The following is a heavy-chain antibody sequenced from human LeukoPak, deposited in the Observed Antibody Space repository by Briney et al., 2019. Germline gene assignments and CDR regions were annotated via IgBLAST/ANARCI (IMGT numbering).Heavy chain of an antibody. J-gene: IGHJ4*02. V-gene: IGHV1-69*04. Sequence: ASVKVSCKASGGTFSSYAISWVRQAPGQGLEWMGRIIPILGIANYAQKFQGRVTMTRNTSISTAYMELSSLRSEDTAVYYCARRSAYYDSSGYYSLFDYWGQGTLVTVSS. CDR1: GGTFSSYA. D-gene: IGHD3-22*01. CDR2: IIPILGIA. CDR3: ARRSAYYDSSGYYSLFDY.